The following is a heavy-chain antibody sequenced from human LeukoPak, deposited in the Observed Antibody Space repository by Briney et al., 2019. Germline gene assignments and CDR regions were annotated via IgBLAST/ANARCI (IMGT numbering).Heavy chain of an antibody. D-gene: IGHD3-22*01. Sequence: GASVKVSCKASGYTFTSYGISWVRQAPGQGLEWMGWISAYNGNTNYAQKFQGRVTITADESTSTAYMELSSLRSEDTAVYYCARDSSGEFDYWGQGTLVTVSS. V-gene: IGHV1-18*01. CDR1: GYTFTSYG. CDR3: ARDSSGEFDY. J-gene: IGHJ4*02. CDR2: ISAYNGNT.